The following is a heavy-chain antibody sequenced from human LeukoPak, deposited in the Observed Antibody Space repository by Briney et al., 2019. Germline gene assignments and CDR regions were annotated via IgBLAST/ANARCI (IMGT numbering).Heavy chain of an antibody. V-gene: IGHV4-34*01. D-gene: IGHD4-23*01. Sequence: SETLSLTCAVYGGSFSGYYWSWIRQPPGKGLEWIGEINHGGSTNYNPSFKSRVTISVDTSKNQFSLNLSSVTAADTAVYYCARRLRWKAFDIWGQGTMVTVSS. CDR3: ARRLRWKAFDI. J-gene: IGHJ3*02. CDR2: INHGGST. CDR1: GGSFSGYY.